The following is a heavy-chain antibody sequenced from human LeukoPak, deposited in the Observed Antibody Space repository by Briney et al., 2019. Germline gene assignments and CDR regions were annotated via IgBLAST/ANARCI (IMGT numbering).Heavy chain of an antibody. D-gene: IGHD6-19*01. Sequence: ASVKVSCKASGYTFTGYYMHWVRQAPGQGLEWMGWINPNSGGTNYAQKFQGRVTMTRNTSISTAYMELSSLRSEDTAVYYCARGRLDYFDYWGQGTLVTVSS. CDR3: ARGRLDYFDY. CDR1: GYTFTGYY. J-gene: IGHJ4*02. V-gene: IGHV1-2*02. CDR2: INPNSGGT.